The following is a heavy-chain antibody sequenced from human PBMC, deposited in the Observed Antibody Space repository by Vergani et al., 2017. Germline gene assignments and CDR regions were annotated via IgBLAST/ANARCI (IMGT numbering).Heavy chain of an antibody. V-gene: IGHV7-4-1*02. D-gene: IGHD2-15*01. CDR3: VRTRSGSCTGGSCYSGWFDP. CDR1: GYTFTNYA. Sequence: QVQLVQSGSEVKKPGASVKVSCRASGYTFTNYALNWVRQAPGQGLEWMGWINSNSGNPTYAQGFKGRFVFSLDSSVSTSYLQINSLQPEDTAVYCCVRTRSGSCTGGSCYSGWFDPWGQGTLVTVSS. CDR2: INSNSGNP. J-gene: IGHJ5*02.